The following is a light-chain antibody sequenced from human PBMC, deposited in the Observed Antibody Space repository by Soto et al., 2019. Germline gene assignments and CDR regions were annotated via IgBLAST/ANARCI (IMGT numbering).Light chain of an antibody. J-gene: IGLJ2*01. Sequence: QSVLTQPPSASGTPGKRVTISCSGRSSNIGSNTVNWYQQLPGTAPKVLIYTNNQRPSGVPDRLSGSKSGTSASLAISGLQSEDETDYYCAAWDDSLNGVIFGGGNKLTVL. CDR2: TNN. CDR3: AAWDDSLNGVI. CDR1: SSNIGSNT. V-gene: IGLV1-44*01.